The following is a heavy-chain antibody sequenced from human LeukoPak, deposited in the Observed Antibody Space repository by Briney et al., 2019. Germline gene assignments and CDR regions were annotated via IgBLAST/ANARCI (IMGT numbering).Heavy chain of an antibody. J-gene: IGHJ5*02. CDR1: GGTFSSYA. CDR2: IIPILGIA. D-gene: IGHD3-3*01. V-gene: IGHV1-69*04. CDR3: ARDNDLGPHNWFDP. Sequence: ASVKVSCKASGGTFSSYAISWVRQAPGQGLEWMGRIIPILGIANYAQKFQGRVTITADKSTSTAYMELSSLRSEDTAVYYCARDNDLGPHNWFDPWGPGTLVTVSS.